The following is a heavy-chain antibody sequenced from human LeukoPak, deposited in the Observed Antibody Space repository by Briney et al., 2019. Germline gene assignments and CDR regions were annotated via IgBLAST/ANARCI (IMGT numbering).Heavy chain of an antibody. CDR3: ASGLNTVTVPFDY. D-gene: IGHD4-17*01. Sequence: GGSLRLSCAASGFTFSDYYMTWIRQAPGKGLEWISYISSGSTIYYADSVKGRFTISRDNAKNSLYLQMNSLRAEDTAVYYCASGLNTVTVPFDYWGQGTLVTVSS. J-gene: IGHJ4*02. V-gene: IGHV3-11*01. CDR1: GFTFSDYY. CDR2: ISSGSTI.